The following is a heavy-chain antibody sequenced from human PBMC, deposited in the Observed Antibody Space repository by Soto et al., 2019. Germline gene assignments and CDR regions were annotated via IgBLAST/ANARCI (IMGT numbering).Heavy chain of an antibody. J-gene: IGHJ6*01. CDR2: IRSHNGNT. CDR1: GYTFISYG. V-gene: IGHV1-18*01. CDR3: AREDTADYSGMDV. D-gene: IGHD5-18*01. Sequence: ASVKVSCKASGYTFISYGISLVRQAPGQGLEWMGWIRSHNGNTNYAQKLQGRVTLTRDTSTSTVHMELSSLRSEDTAVYYCAREDTADYSGMDVWGQGTTVTVSS.